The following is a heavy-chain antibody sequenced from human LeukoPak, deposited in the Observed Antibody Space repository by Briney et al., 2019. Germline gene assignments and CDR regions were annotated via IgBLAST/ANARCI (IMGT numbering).Heavy chain of an antibody. Sequence: ASVKVSCKASGYTFTGYYMHWVRQAPGQGLEWMGWINPNSGGTNYAQKFQGRVTMTRDTSISTAYMELSRLRSDDTAVYYCARGPWVVPAANYYMDVWGKGTTVTDSS. D-gene: IGHD2-2*01. J-gene: IGHJ6*03. V-gene: IGHV1-2*02. CDR2: INPNSGGT. CDR3: ARGPWVVPAANYYMDV. CDR1: GYTFTGYY.